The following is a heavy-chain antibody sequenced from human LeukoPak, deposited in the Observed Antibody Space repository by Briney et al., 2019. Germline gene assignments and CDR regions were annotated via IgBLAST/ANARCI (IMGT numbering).Heavy chain of an antibody. J-gene: IGHJ4*02. CDR2: IYHSGST. Sequence: SETLSLTCTVSGYSISSGYYWGWIRQPPGKGLEWIGSIYHSGSTYYNPSLKSRVTISVDTSKNQFSLKLSSVTAADTAVYYCARDATASQFRPFDYWGQGTLVTVSS. CDR1: GYSISSGYY. CDR3: ARDATASQFRPFDY. V-gene: IGHV4-38-2*02. D-gene: IGHD5-24*01.